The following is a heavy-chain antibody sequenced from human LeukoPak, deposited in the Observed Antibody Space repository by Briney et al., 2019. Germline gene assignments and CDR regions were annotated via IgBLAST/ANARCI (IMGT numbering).Heavy chain of an antibody. D-gene: IGHD2-2*01. CDR3: ARHQSYYYDYYMDV. J-gene: IGHJ6*03. V-gene: IGHV4-34*01. Sequence: SETLSLTCAVCGGSFSGYYWSWIRQPPGKGLEWIGEINHSGSTNYNPSLKSRVTISVDTSKNQFSLKLSSVTAADTAVYYCARHQSYYYDYYMDVWGKGTTVTISS. CDR1: GGSFSGYY. CDR2: INHSGST.